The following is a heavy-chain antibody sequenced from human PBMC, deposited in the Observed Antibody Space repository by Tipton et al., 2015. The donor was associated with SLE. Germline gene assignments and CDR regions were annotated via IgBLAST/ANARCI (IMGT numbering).Heavy chain of an antibody. CDR1: GGSFSGYY. J-gene: IGHJ6*02. CDR3: ARGGQLVYYYGMDV. D-gene: IGHD6-6*01. V-gene: IGHV4-34*01. CDR2: INHSGST. Sequence: TLSLTCAVYGGSFSGYYWSWIRQPPGKGLEWIGEINHSGSTNYNPSLKSRVTISVDTSKNQFSLKLSSVTAADTAVYYCARGGQLVYYYGMDVWGQGTTVTVSS.